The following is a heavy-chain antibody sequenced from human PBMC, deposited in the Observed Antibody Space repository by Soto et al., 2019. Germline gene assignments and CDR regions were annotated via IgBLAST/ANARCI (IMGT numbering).Heavy chain of an antibody. V-gene: IGHV1-46*02. CDR2: IHPSGETT. CDR1: GYTFQNYH. Sequence: QVQPVQSGAEVKEPGASVRVSCKASGYTFQNYHMHWVRQAPGQGLEWMGIIHPSGETTTYAQRFQGRLAMTRDTCMRTAYMELSSLTSEDTAVYYCARDLWGSWTVDYWGQGTLVTVSS. D-gene: IGHD3-16*01. CDR3: ARDLWGSWTVDY. J-gene: IGHJ4*02.